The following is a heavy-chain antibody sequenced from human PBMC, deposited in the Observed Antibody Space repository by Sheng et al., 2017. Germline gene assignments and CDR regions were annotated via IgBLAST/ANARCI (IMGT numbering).Heavy chain of an antibody. CDR2: IYATGST. D-gene: IGHD2-2*01. Sequence: QVQLQESGPGLVKPSETLSLTCTVSGGSINNYYWTWIRQPAGKRLEWIGRIYATGSTNYNPSLKSRVTMSVDTSKNQFSLKLNSVTAADTAVYYCARLDPKTAAMSAWGQGTLVTVSS. J-gene: IGHJ5*02. V-gene: IGHV4-4*07. CDR1: GGSINNYY. CDR3: ARLDPKTAAMSA.